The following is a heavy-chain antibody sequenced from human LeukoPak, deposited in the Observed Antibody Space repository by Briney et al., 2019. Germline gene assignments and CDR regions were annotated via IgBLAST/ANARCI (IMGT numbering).Heavy chain of an antibody. CDR2: ISGSSSTI. V-gene: IGHV3-48*01. CDR3: ARGSTYYDSSGQVPFDY. Sequence: GGSLRLSCATSGFTFSSYSMNWVRQAPGKGLEWGSYISGSSSTIYYADSVKGRFAISRDNGKNTLYLQMNSLRAEDTAVYYCARGSTYYDSSGQVPFDYWGQGTLVTVSS. J-gene: IGHJ4*02. CDR1: GFTFSSYS. D-gene: IGHD3-22*01.